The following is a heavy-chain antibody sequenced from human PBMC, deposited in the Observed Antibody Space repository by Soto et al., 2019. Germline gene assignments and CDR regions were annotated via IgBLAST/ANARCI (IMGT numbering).Heavy chain of an antibody. J-gene: IGHJ4*02. CDR2: IIPVFGRP. V-gene: IGHV1-69*01. D-gene: IGHD4-17*01. CDR3: ARDRFLYGDYPIFDI. Sequence: QVHLVQSGGEVKKPGSSVKVSCTAFGGTFNTSGISWVRQAPRQGLEWMGRIIPVFGRPNYAQRFQGRVTITADESTSTVYMELSSLTSGDTALYYCARDRFLYGDYPIFDIWGQGALVTVSS. CDR1: GGTFNTSG.